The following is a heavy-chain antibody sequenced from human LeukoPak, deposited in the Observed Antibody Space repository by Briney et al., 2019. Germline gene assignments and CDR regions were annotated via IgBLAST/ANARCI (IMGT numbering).Heavy chain of an antibody. J-gene: IGHJ4*02. Sequence: PGGSLRLSCAASGFTFSTYWMSWVRQAPGKGLEWVANIKQDGSEKYYVDSMKGRFTISRDNAKNSLYLQMNSLRAEDTAVYYCARTLNSSGWRHFDYWGQGTLVTVSS. CDR2: IKQDGSEK. D-gene: IGHD6-19*01. V-gene: IGHV3-7*01. CDR1: GFTFSTYW. CDR3: ARTLNSSGWRHFDY.